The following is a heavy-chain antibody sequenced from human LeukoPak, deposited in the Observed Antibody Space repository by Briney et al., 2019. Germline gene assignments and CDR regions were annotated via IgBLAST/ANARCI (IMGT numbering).Heavy chain of an antibody. J-gene: IGHJ6*02. Sequence: SQTLSLTCAISGDSVSSNSAAWHWIRQSPSRGLEWLGRTYYRSKWYNDYAVSVKSRITINPDTSKNQFSLQLNSVTPEDTAVYYCARSRLIAVAGTYYYYGMDVWGQGTTVTVSS. CDR3: ARSRLIAVAGTYYYYGMDV. CDR2: TYYRSKWYN. CDR1: GDSVSSNSAA. V-gene: IGHV6-1*01. D-gene: IGHD6-19*01.